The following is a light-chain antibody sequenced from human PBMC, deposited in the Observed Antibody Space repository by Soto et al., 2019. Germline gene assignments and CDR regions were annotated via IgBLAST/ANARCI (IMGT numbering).Light chain of an antibody. J-gene: IGLJ2*01. CDR2: SSN. CDR3: AAWDDNLNGVV. Sequence: QAVVTQPPSASGTPGQRVTISCSGSSSNIGRDTVNWYQQVPGTAPKLLIYSSNQRPSGVPDRFSGSKSGTSASLAISGLQSEDEADYYCAAWDDNLNGVVFGGGTKLTVL. CDR1: SSNIGRDT. V-gene: IGLV1-44*01.